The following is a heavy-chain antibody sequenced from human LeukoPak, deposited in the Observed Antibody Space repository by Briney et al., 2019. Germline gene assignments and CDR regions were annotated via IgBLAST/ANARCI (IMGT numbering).Heavy chain of an antibody. CDR1: RFTFSFYG. Sequence: GGSLRLSCATSRFTFSFYGMHWVRQAPGKGLEWVAFIQYDGSYKFYADSVQGRFSISRDNSKNTLFLQMNSLRTEDTAVYYCAKTSDQLLYSKFDFWGQGALVTVSS. CDR2: IQYDGSYK. V-gene: IGHV3-30*02. J-gene: IGHJ4*02. D-gene: IGHD2-15*01. CDR3: AKTSDQLLYSKFDF.